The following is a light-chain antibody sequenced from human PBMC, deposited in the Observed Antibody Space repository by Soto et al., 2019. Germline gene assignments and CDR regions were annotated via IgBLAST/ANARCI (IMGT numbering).Light chain of an antibody. CDR2: DAS. V-gene: IGKV3-11*01. CDR3: QQRSSWPPVT. J-gene: IGKJ5*01. CDR1: QSIGNF. Sequence: EIVLTQSPDTLSLSPGERATLSCRASQSIGNFLAWYQQKPGQPPRLLIFDASNRAAGVPARSSGSGSGTDFTLTIRSLEPEDFAVYFCQQRSSWPPVTFGQGTRLEIK.